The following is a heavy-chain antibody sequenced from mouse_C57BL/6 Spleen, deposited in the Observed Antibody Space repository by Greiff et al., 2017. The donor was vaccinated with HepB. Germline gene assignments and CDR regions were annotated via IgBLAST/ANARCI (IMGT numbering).Heavy chain of an antibody. D-gene: IGHD3-2*02. Sequence: EVQLQQSGPELVKPGASVKISCKASGYTFTDYYMNWVKQSHGKSLEWIGDINPNNGGTSYNQKFKGKATLTVDKSSSTAYMELRSLTSEDSAVYYCARRVRAQVYYAMDYWGQGTSVTVSS. V-gene: IGHV1-26*01. CDR3: ARRVRAQVYYAMDY. J-gene: IGHJ4*01. CDR2: INPNNGGT. CDR1: GYTFTDYY.